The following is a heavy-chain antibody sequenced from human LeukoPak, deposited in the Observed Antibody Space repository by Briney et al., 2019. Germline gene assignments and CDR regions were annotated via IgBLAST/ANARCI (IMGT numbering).Heavy chain of an antibody. J-gene: IGHJ4*02. D-gene: IGHD2-15*01. CDR3: AKDAVLGYCSGGSCSPLDY. CDR1: GFTFNTCA. Sequence: GGSLRLSCAVSGFTFNTCAVSWVRQAPGKGLEWVSTINSNGDSAFYADSVKGRFTISRDNSKKTLYLQMNSLRAEDTAVYYCAKDAVLGYCSGGSCSPLDYWGQGTLVTVSS. V-gene: IGHV3-23*01. CDR2: INSNGDSA.